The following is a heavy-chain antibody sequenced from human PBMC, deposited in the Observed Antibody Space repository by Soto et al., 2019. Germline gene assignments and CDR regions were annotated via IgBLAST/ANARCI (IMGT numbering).Heavy chain of an antibody. V-gene: IGHV4-4*07. J-gene: IGHJ3*02. Sequence: SETLSLTCVVSGGSITSYHWSWIRQPAGKGLEWIGRIYTSGSTNYNPSLKSRVTMSVDTSKNQFSLKLSSVTAADTAVYYCARDHIMVYAIHDAFDIWGQGTMVTVSS. CDR2: IYTSGST. CDR3: ARDHIMVYAIHDAFDI. D-gene: IGHD2-8*01. CDR1: GGSITSYH.